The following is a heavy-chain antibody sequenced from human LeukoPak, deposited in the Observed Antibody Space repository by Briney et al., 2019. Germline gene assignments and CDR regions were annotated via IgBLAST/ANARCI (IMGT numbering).Heavy chain of an antibody. D-gene: IGHD4-17*01. CDR3: ARAADYGDYRCFDY. V-gene: IGHV3-21*01. CDR2: ISSSSDYI. Sequence: GGSLRLSCAASGVTLSSESMNWVRQAQGKGLEWVSSISSSSDYIYYADSVKGRFTISRDNAKNSLSLQMDSLRAEDTAVYYCARAADYGDYRCFDYWGQGTLVTVSS. J-gene: IGHJ4*02. CDR1: GVTLSSES.